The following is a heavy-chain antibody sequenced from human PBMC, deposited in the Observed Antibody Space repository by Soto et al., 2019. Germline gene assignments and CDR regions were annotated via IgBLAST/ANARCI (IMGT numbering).Heavy chain of an antibody. CDR2: IYYSGST. D-gene: IGHD2-15*01. CDR1: GGSISSYY. CDR3: ARDGRYCSGGSCYGDAFDI. J-gene: IGHJ3*02. V-gene: IGHV4-59*01. Sequence: SETLSLTCTVSGGSISSYYWSWIRQPPGKGLEWIGYIYYSGSTNYNPSLKSRVTISVDTSKNQFSLKLSSVTAADTAVYYCARDGRYCSGGSCYGDAFDIWGKGTMVTVSS.